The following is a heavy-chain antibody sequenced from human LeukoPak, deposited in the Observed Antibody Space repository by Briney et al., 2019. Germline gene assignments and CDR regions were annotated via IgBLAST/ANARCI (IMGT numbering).Heavy chain of an antibody. V-gene: IGHV1-8*02. CDR3: ARGPGDY. J-gene: IGHJ4*02. CDR1: GYTFTSYG. Sequence: ASVKVSCNASGYTFTSYGISWVRQATGQGLEWMGWTNPNSGNTGYAQKFQGRVTMTRNTSISTAYMELSSLRSEDTAVYYCARGPGDYWGQGTLVTVSS. CDR2: TNPNSGNT.